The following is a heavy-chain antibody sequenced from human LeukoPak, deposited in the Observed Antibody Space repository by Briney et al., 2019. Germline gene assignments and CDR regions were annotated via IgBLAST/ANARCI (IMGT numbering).Heavy chain of an antibody. D-gene: IGHD3-22*01. CDR3: ARERGIVVVKVFDY. J-gene: IGHJ4*02. CDR2: INHSGST. CDR1: GRSFSGLY. V-gene: IGHV4-34*01. Sequence: SETLSLTCVVYGRSFSGLYCSCIRQPPEKGLEWIGEINHSGSTNYNPSLKSRVTISVDTSKNQCSLKLSSVTAADTAVYYCARERGIVVVKVFDYWGQGTLVTVSS.